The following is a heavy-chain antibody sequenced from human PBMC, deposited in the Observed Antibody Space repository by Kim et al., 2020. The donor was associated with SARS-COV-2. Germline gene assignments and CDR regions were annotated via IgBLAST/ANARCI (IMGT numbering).Heavy chain of an antibody. V-gene: IGHV3-7*01. CDR3: VRDRGYDTFDY. Sequence: GGSLRLSCAASGFTFNTYWMSWVRQAPGKGLEWVANIKEDGSQRFYVDSVKGRFTIFRDNAKNSLYLQMDSLRVEDTALYYCVRDRGYDTFDYWGQGTPV. D-gene: IGHD5-12*01. CDR2: IKEDGSQR. J-gene: IGHJ4*02. CDR1: GFTFNTYW.